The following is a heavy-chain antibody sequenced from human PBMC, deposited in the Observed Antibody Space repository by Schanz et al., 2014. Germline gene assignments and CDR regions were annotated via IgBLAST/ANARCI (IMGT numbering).Heavy chain of an antibody. J-gene: IGHJ6*02. Sequence: QVQLQESGPRLVKPSQTLSLTCTVSGGSISSGAYSWSWIRQPPGKRPEWIGYIYSSGSTYYNPSLKSRVSMSIDTSKNQFSLKLSSVTAADTAVYYCARDVGHYGMDVWGQGTTVTVSS. V-gene: IGHV4-30-4*07. CDR1: GGSISSGAYS. CDR2: IYSSGST. CDR3: ARDVGHYGMDV.